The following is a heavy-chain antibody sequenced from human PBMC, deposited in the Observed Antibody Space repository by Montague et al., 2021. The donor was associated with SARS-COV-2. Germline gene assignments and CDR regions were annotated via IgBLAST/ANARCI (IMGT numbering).Heavy chain of an antibody. CDR1: GGSFSGYY. J-gene: IGHJ4*02. V-gene: IGHV4-34*01. D-gene: IGHD2-2*01. Sequence: SETLSLTCAVYGGSFSGYYWSWIRQPPGKGLEWIGEIYHSGSTNXSPSLKSRVTISVDTSKNQFSLRLSSVTAADTAVYYCARDRGVQYQLQMPFYFDYWGQGTLVTVSS. CDR3: ARDRGVQYQLQMPFYFDY. CDR2: IYHSGST.